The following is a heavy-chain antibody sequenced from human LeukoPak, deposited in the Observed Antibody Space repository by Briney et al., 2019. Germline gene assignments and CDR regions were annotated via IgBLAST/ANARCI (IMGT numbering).Heavy chain of an antibody. Sequence: KPSETLSLTCTVSGGSISSYYWSWIRQSPGKGLEWIGCIYDRGPAYYNPSLKSRFTISVDRPKNQFFLNVTSLTAADTAVYFCARSRQASGLFNSWGQGTLVVVSS. D-gene: IGHD3-10*01. CDR2: IYDRGPA. CDR1: GGSISSYY. J-gene: IGHJ5*01. CDR3: ARSRQASGLFNS. V-gene: IGHV4-59*12.